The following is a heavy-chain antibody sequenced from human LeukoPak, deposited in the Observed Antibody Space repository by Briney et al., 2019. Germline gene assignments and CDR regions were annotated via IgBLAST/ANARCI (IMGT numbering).Heavy chain of an antibody. Sequence: GASVKVSCKASGYTFTSYDINWVRQATGQGLEWMGWMNPNSGNTGYAQKFQGRVTMTRDTSTSTVYMELSSLRSEDAAVYYCARDARPSYDTSGYYFPGDYWGQGTLVTVSS. V-gene: IGHV1-8*01. CDR3: ARDARPSYDTSGYYFPGDY. J-gene: IGHJ4*02. D-gene: IGHD3-22*01. CDR1: GYTFTSYD. CDR2: MNPNSGNT.